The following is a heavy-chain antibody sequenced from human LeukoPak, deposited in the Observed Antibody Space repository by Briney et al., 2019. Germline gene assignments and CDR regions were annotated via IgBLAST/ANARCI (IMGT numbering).Heavy chain of an antibody. D-gene: IGHD3-10*01. CDR2: INHSGST. CDR1: GGSFSGYY. J-gene: IGHJ4*02. Sequence: SETLSLTCAVYGGSFSGYYWSWIRQPPGKGLEWFGEINHSGSTNYNPSLKSRVTISVDTSKNQFSLKLSSVTAADTAVYYCAASLWFGIYPDYWGQGSLVTVSS. CDR3: AASLWFGIYPDY. V-gene: IGHV4-34*01.